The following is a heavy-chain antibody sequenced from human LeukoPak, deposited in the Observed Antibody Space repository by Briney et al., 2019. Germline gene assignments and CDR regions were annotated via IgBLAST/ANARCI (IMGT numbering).Heavy chain of an antibody. CDR2: IYYSGST. Sequence: SETLSLTCAVSGDPMSSYYWSWIRQPPGKGLEWIGYIYYSGSTDYNPSLRSRVTISVDTSKKQFSLNLRAVTAADTAMYYCARHDGSGWYVYWGQGTLVTVSP. D-gene: IGHD6-19*01. CDR1: GDPMSSYY. V-gene: IGHV4-59*01. CDR3: ARHDGSGWYVY. J-gene: IGHJ4*02.